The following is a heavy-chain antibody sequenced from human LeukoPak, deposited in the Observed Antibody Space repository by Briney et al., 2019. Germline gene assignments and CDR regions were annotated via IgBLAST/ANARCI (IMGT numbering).Heavy chain of an antibody. CDR1: GGTFSSYA. J-gene: IGHJ1*01. V-gene: IGHV1-69*04. CDR3: ARDEIGQQLSEYFQH. D-gene: IGHD6-13*01. CDR2: IIPILGIA. Sequence: SVKVSCKASGGTFSSYAISWVQQAPGQGLEWMGRIIPILGIANYAQKFQGRVTITADKSTSTAYMELSSLRSEDTAVYYCARDEIGQQLSEYFQHWGQGTLVTVSS.